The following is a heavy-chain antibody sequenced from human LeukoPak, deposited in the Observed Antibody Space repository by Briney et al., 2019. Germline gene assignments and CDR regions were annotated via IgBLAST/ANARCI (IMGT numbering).Heavy chain of an antibody. D-gene: IGHD1-26*01. CDR3: ARVSGSYTTRWFDP. V-gene: IGHV4-38-2*02. CDR1: GYSITSAYY. J-gene: IGHJ5*02. CDR2: FFLKGST. Sequence: SETLSLTCTVSGYSITSAYYWGWIRQPPGKGLEWIGSFFLKGSTYYNPSLKSRVTISVDTSKNQFSLKLSSVTAADTAVYYCARVSGSYTTRWFDPWGQGTLVTVSS.